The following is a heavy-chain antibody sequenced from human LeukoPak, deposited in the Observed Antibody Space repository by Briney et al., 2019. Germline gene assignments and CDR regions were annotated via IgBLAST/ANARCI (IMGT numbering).Heavy chain of an antibody. CDR1: GVSIRSYY. V-gene: IGHV4-59*01. D-gene: IGHD3-10*01. CDR2: GHYSRST. Sequence: SETLSLICTVSGVSIRSYYWSWIRKPPGTALEWIGYGHYSRSTNYNPSRKSRVTISVDTSKNQFSLKLSSVTAADSAVYYCARTYYGSGSLYYYYYYMDVWGKGTTVTVS. CDR3: ARTYYGSGSLYYYYYYMDV. J-gene: IGHJ6*03.